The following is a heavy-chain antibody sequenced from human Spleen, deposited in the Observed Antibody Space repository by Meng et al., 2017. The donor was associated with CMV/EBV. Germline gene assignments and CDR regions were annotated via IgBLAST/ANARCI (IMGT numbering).Heavy chain of an antibody. D-gene: IGHD3-10*01. J-gene: IGHJ4*02. CDR2: MNPNSGNT. Sequence: ASVKVSCKASGYTFPSYGISWVRQAPGQGLEWMGWMNPNSGNTGYAQKFQGRVTMTRNTSISTAYMELSSLRSEDTAVYYCARGRSAVRGVYWGQGTLVTVSS. CDR1: GYTFPSYG. V-gene: IGHV1-8*01. CDR3: ARGRSAVRGVY.